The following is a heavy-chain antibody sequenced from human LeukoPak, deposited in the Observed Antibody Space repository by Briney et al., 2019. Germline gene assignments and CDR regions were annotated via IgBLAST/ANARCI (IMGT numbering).Heavy chain of an antibody. V-gene: IGHV1-69*13. CDR1: GGTFSSYA. J-gene: IGHJ5*02. Sequence: SVKGSCKASGGTFSSYAISWVRQAPGQGLEWMGGIIPIFGTANYAQKFQGRVTITADESTSTAYMELSSLRSEDTAVYYCASDYYDSSGYRWFDPWGQGTLVTVSS. CDR3: ASDYYDSSGYRWFDP. D-gene: IGHD3-22*01. CDR2: IIPIFGTA.